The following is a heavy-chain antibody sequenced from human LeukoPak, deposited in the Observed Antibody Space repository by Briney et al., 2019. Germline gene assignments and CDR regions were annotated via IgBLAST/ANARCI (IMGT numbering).Heavy chain of an antibody. CDR2: INPNSGGT. CDR3: ARNYGSGTTDWFDP. Sequence: ASVKVSCKASGYTFTGYYMRWVRQAPGQGLEWMGWINPNSGGTNYAQKFQGRVTMTRDTSISTAYMELSRLRSDDTAVYYCARNYGSGTTDWFDPWGQGTLVTVSS. J-gene: IGHJ5*02. CDR1: GYTFTGYY. V-gene: IGHV1-2*02. D-gene: IGHD3-10*01.